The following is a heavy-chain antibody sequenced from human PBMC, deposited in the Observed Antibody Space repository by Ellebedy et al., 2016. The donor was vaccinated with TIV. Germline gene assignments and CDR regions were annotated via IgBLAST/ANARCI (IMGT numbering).Heavy chain of an antibody. Sequence: SVKVSXKASGGTFSSYAISWVRQAPGQGLEWMGGIIPIFGTANYAQKFQGRVTITADESTSTAYMELSSLRSEDTAVYYCARAHYYGSGSYLYYFDYWGQGTLVTVSS. CDR3: ARAHYYGSGSYLYYFDY. J-gene: IGHJ4*02. CDR1: GGTFSSYA. CDR2: IIPIFGTA. D-gene: IGHD3-10*01. V-gene: IGHV1-69*13.